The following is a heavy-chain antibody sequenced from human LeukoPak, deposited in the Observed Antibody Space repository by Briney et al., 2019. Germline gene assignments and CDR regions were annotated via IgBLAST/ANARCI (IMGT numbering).Heavy chain of an antibody. V-gene: IGHV3-21*01. D-gene: IGHD3-3*01. CDR2: ITSSSSDI. CDR1: GFTFSSYS. J-gene: IGHJ6*02. Sequence: GGSLRLSCAASGFTFSSYSMTWVRQAPGKGLQWVSLITSSSSDIYYAESVKGRFTISRDNAKNSLYLHMNSLRAEDTAVYYCARVRSGSHHGMDVWGQGTTVTVSS. CDR3: ARVRSGSHHGMDV.